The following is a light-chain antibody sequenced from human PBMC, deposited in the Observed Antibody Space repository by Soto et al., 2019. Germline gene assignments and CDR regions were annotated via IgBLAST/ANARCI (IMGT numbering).Light chain of an antibody. CDR3: AAWDDNFSNYV. V-gene: IGLV1-47*01. CDR1: SSTVGSNH. Sequence: SGLSQPPSASCTPGQIVTISCSGYSSTVGSNHVYWYQKFPGMAPKLLISKNNQRPSGVPDRFSGSKSGTSASLAISGLRSEDEADYYCAAWDDNFSNYVFGSGTKVTVL. CDR2: KNN. J-gene: IGLJ1*01.